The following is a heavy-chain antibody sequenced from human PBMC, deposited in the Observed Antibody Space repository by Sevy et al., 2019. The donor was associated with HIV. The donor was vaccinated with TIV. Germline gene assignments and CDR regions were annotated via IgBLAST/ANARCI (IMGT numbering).Heavy chain of an antibody. CDR3: VRADPDQHFDS. CDR2: VDPSAGNT. J-gene: IGHJ4*02. CDR1: GDTFTNNY. D-gene: IGHD2-2*01. Sequence: ASMKVSCKASGDTFTNNYIHWVRQAPGQGLEWMGMVDPSAGNTTYPQKFQGRVTMTRVTSTSILYMDLSSLRSEDTAVYYCVRADPDQHFDSWGQGTLVTVSS. V-gene: IGHV1-46*01.